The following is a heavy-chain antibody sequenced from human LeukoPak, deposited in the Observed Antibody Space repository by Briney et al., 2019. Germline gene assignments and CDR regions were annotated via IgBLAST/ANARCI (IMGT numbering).Heavy chain of an antibody. CDR1: GGSFSGYY. Sequence: PSETLSPTCAVYGGSFSGYYWSWIRQPPGKGLEWIGEINHSGSTNYNPSLKSRVTISVDTSKSQFSLKLRSVTAADTAVYYCARGPTSDGYSSGWYLNYWGQGTLVTVSS. V-gene: IGHV4-34*01. CDR2: INHSGST. CDR3: ARGPTSDGYSSGWYLNY. J-gene: IGHJ4*02. D-gene: IGHD6-19*01.